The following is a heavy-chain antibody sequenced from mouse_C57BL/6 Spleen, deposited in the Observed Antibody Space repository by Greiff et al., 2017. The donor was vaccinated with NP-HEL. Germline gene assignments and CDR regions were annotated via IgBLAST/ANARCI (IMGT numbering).Heavy chain of an antibody. D-gene: IGHD2-4*01. Sequence: VQLQQPGAELVMPGASVKLSCKASGYTFTSYWMHWVKQRPGQGLEWIGEIDPSDSYTNYNQKFKGKSTLTVDKSSSTAYMQLSSLTSEDSAVYYGARKVYDYDGFAYWGQGTLVTL. CDR3: ARKVYDYDGFAY. CDR2: IDPSDSYT. J-gene: IGHJ3*01. V-gene: IGHV1-69*01. CDR1: GYTFTSYW.